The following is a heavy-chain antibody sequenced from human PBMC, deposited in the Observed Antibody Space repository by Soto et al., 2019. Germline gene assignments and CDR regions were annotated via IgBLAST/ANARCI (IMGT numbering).Heavy chain of an antibody. CDR3: AKRRGAGGHFDY. D-gene: IGHD2-15*01. CDR1: GFTFTNYA. J-gene: IGHJ4*02. V-gene: IGHV3-23*01. CDR2: VSSGGST. Sequence: QAGGSLRLSCAASGFTFTNYAMGWVRQAPGKGLEWVSVVSSGGSTYYADSVTGRFTVSRDNSKNTLPLQMNSLRAEDTAVYYCAKRRGAGGHFDYWGQGALVTVSS.